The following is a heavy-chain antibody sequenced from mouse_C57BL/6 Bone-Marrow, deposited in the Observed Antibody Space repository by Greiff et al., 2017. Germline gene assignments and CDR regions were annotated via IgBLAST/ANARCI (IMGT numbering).Heavy chain of an antibody. D-gene: IGHD2-5*01. J-gene: IGHJ4*01. CDR3: ARLDSNFAIDY. Sequence: QVQLQQPGAELVKPGASVKLSCKASGYTFTSYWMQWVKQRPGQGLEWIGEIDPSDSYTNYNQKFKGKATLTVDTSSSTAYMQLRSLTSEDSAVYYCARLDSNFAIDYWGQGTSVTVSS. CDR2: IDPSDSYT. V-gene: IGHV1-50*01. CDR1: GYTFTSYW.